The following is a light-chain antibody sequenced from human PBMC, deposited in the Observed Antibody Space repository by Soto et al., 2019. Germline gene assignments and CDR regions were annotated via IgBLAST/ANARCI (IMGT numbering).Light chain of an antibody. Sequence: DIQMTQSPSSLSASVGDRVTITCRASQRISSYLNWYQQKPGKAPKLLIYAASSLQSGVPSRFSGSGSGTDFTHTISSLQPEDFATYYCQQSYSTLFTFGPGTKVDIK. CDR3: QQSYSTLFT. J-gene: IGKJ3*01. CDR1: QRISSY. CDR2: AAS. V-gene: IGKV1-39*01.